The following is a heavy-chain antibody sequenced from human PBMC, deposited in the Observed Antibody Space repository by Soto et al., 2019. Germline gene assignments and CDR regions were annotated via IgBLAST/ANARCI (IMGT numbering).Heavy chain of an antibody. Sequence: PSETLSLTCTVSGGSISSSSYDWGWIRQPPGKGLEWIGSIYYSGSTYYNPSLKSRVTISVDTSKNQFSLELSSVTAADTAVYYCARHHYYGSGSYRTYYYYYMDVWGKGTTVTVSS. V-gene: IGHV4-39*01. J-gene: IGHJ6*03. D-gene: IGHD3-10*01. CDR1: GGSISSSSYD. CDR3: ARHHYYGSGSYRTYYYYYMDV. CDR2: IYYSGST.